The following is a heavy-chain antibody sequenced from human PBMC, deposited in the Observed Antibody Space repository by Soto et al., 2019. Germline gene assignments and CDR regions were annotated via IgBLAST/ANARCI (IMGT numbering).Heavy chain of an antibody. J-gene: IGHJ5*02. V-gene: IGHV4-30-4*01. CDR3: ARGGRGFLGGWFDP. CDR2: IYYSGTT. CDR1: GVSINDGDYY. Sequence: QVRLQESGPGLVKPSQTLSLTCNVSGVSINDGDYYWSWLRQPPGKGLEWIGYIYYSGTTHYNPSVESQITVSVDLSKNQFSLRLNSVTAADTAVYYCARGGRGFLGGWFDPWGQGTLVTVS. D-gene: IGHD3-16*01.